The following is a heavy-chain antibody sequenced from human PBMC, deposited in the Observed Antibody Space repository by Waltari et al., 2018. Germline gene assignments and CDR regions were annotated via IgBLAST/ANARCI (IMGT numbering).Heavy chain of an antibody. CDR3: ARGGGIWNY. V-gene: IGHV4-59*01. CDR1: GGSISSYY. CDR2: IYYSGGT. Sequence: QVQLQESGPGLVKPSETLSLTCTVSGGSISSYYWSWIRQPPGKGLEWIGYIYYSGGTNYIASLKSRVTISVDTSKNQFALKLSSVTAADTAVDYCARGGGIWNYWGQGTLVTVSS. D-gene: IGHD3-16*01. J-gene: IGHJ4*02.